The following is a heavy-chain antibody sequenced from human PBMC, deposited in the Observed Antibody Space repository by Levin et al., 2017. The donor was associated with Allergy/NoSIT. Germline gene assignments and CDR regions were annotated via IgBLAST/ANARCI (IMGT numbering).Heavy chain of an antibody. CDR2: MSSAGHT. D-gene: IGHD2-2*01. CDR3: ARSPAVAAAPHYLDH. Sequence: GSLRLSCTVSGDSIITDNYFWGWVRQPPGKGLEWVGSMSSAGHTYHNPSLNSRVTISLETSKNQLTLRMHSLTAADTALYFCARSPAVAAAPHYLDHWGQGTQVTVSS. J-gene: IGHJ4*02. CDR1: GDSIITDNYF. V-gene: IGHV4-39*06.